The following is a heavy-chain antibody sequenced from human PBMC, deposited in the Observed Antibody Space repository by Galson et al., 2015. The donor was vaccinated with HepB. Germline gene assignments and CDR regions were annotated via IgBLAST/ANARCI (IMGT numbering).Heavy chain of an antibody. CDR1: GFSFSNYW. Sequence: SLRLSCAASGFSFSNYWMSWVRQAPGKGLGWVANIKQDGSEQYYVDSVKGRFTISRDNAKNSLYLQMNSLRAEDTAVYYCARDRCSTTSCFFDYRGQGALVTVSS. V-gene: IGHV3-7*03. D-gene: IGHD2-2*01. J-gene: IGHJ4*02. CDR3: ARDRCSTTSCFFDY. CDR2: IKQDGSEQ.